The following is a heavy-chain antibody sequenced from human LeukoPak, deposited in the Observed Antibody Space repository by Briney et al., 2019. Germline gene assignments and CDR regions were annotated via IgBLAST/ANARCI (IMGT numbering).Heavy chain of an antibody. CDR2: ISYDGSNK. V-gene: IGHV3-30-3*01. CDR1: GFTFSSYA. Sequence: GGSLRLSCAASGFTFSSYAMHWVRQAPGKGLEWVAVISYDGSNKYYADSVKGRFTISRDNSKNTLYLQMNSLRAEDTAVYYCARKRVYYYDSKEGAFDIWGQGTMVTVSS. J-gene: IGHJ3*02. CDR3: ARKRVYYYDSKEGAFDI. D-gene: IGHD3-22*01.